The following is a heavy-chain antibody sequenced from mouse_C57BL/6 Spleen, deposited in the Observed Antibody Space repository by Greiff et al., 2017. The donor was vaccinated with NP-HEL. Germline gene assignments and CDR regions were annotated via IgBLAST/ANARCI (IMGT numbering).Heavy chain of an antibody. V-gene: IGHV1-61*01. CDR1: GYTFTSYW. D-gene: IGHD1-1*01. Sequence: QVQLKQSGAELVRPGSSVKLSCKASGYTFTSYWMDWVKQRPGQGLEWIGNIYPSDSETHYNQKFKDKATLTVDKSSSTAYMQLSSLTSEDSAVYYGARDYYGSSYDYWGQGTTLTVSS. CDR2: IYPSDSET. J-gene: IGHJ2*01. CDR3: ARDYYGSSYDY.